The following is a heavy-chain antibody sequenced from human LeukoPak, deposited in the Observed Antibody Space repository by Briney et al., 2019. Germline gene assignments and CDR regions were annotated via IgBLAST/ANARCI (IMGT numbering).Heavy chain of an antibody. Sequence: SVKVSCKASGGTFSSYAISWVRQAPGQGLEWMGRIIPILGIANYAQKFQGRVTITADKSTSTAYMERSSLRSEDTAAYYCARDYVEMATLKDFPYYFDYWGQGTLVTVSS. V-gene: IGHV1-69*04. CDR1: GGTFSSYA. CDR2: IIPILGIA. J-gene: IGHJ4*02. CDR3: ARDYVEMATLKDFPYYFDY. D-gene: IGHD5-24*01.